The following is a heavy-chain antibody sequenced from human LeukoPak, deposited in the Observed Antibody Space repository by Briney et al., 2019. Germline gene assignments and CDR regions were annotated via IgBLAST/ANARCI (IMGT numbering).Heavy chain of an antibody. CDR3: AILDYCSGGSCYNY. D-gene: IGHD2-15*01. CDR2: INANTGVT. CDR1: GFTFTGHY. V-gene: IGHV1-2*02. Sequence: ASVKVSCKASGFTFTGHYMHWIRQAPGQGLEWMGWINANTGVTHYAQNFQGRVTITRDTSISTAYMELSSLRSEDTAVYYCAILDYCSGGSCYNYWGQGTLVTVSS. J-gene: IGHJ4*02.